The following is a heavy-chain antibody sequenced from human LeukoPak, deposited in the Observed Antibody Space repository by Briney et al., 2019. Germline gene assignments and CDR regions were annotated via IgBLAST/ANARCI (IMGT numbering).Heavy chain of an antibody. D-gene: IGHD4-17*01. CDR3: AAVGDYGDYDY. Sequence: GASVKVSCKASGFTFTSSAMQWVRQARGQRLEWIGWIVVGSGNTNYAQKFQERVTTTRDMSTSTAYMELSSLRSEDTAVYYCAAVGDYGDYDYWGQGTLVTVSS. J-gene: IGHJ4*02. CDR2: IVVGSGNT. V-gene: IGHV1-58*02. CDR1: GFTFTSSA.